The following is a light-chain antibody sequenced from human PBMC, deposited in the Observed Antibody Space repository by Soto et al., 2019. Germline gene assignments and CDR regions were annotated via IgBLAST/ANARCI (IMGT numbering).Light chain of an antibody. CDR1: SSDVGGYNY. J-gene: IGLJ2*01. CDR2: DVS. V-gene: IGLV2-14*01. CDR3: SSYTSSSTLVV. Sequence: QSALTQPASVSGSPGQSITISCTGTSSDVGGYNYVSWYQQHPGKAPKLMIYDVSNRPSGVSNRFSGPKSGNTASLTTSGLQAEEEADYYCSSYTSSSTLVVFGGGTKLTVL.